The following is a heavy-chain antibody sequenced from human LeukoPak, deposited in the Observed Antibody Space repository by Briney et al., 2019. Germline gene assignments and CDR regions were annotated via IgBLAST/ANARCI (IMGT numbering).Heavy chain of an antibody. CDR1: GFTFSSYW. V-gene: IGHV3-74*01. Sequence: GGSLRLSCAASGFTFSSYWMHWVRQAPGKGLVWVSRINNDGSSTPYADSVKGRFTISRDNAKNTLYLQMNSLRAEDTAVYYCARSSHGCHDYWGQGTLVTVSS. CDR2: INNDGSST. J-gene: IGHJ4*02. CDR3: ARSSHGCHDY. D-gene: IGHD5-24*01.